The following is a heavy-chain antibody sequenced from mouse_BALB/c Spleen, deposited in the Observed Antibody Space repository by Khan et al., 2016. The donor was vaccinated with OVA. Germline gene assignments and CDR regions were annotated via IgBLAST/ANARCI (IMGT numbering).Heavy chain of an antibody. CDR2: FDPPDGHT. J-gene: IGHJ2*01. CDR1: GLHFKATY. V-gene: IGHV14-3*02. Sequence: VQLKQSGAALVKSGATVKLSCTASGLHFKATYMHWLKQLPEQGLEWIGRFDPPDGHTNYDPTFQGKATITADTSSNTAYLQISSLTSEDTAVYYCARMARKWGQGTTLTVSS. CDR3: ARMARK.